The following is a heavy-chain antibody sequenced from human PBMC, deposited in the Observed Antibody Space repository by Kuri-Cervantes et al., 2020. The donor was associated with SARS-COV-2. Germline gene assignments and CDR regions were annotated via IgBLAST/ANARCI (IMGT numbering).Heavy chain of an antibody. V-gene: IGHV3-74*01. D-gene: IGHD4-23*01. CDR3: ARDPVTPGYYYYYGMDV. Sequence: GGSLRLSCAASGFTFSSYWMHWVRQAPGKGLVWVSRINSDGSSTSYADSVKGRFTTSRDNAKNTLYLQMNSLRAEDTAVYYCARDPVTPGYYYYYGMDVWGQGTTVTVS. CDR2: INSDGSST. J-gene: IGHJ6*02. CDR1: GFTFSSYW.